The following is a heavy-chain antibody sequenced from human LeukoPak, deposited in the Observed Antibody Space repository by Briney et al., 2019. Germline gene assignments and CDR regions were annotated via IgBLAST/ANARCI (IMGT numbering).Heavy chain of an antibody. Sequence: GGSLRLSCAASGLTVSSNYMSWVRQAPGKGLEWVSIIYCDGSTYHSDSAKGRFTISRDSPKNTLYLQMNSLRAEDTALYYCARRETASGIDDFENWGKGTLV. CDR2: IYCDGST. V-gene: IGHV3-66*04. J-gene: IGHJ4*02. CDR1: GLTVSSNY. D-gene: IGHD5-18*01. CDR3: ARRETASGIDDFEN.